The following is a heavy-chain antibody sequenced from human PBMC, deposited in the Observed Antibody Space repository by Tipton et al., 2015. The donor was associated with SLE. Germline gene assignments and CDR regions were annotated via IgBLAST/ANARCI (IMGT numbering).Heavy chain of an antibody. D-gene: IGHD2-8*02. CDR1: GASISSGSYS. V-gene: IGHV4-30-2*01. J-gene: IGHJ4*02. CDR2: IYHSGST. Sequence: TLSLTCTVSGASISSGSYSWSWIRQPPGKGLEWIGYIYHSGSTYYNPSLKSRVTISVDKSKNQFSLNLRSVAAADTAVYYCARQILVQYFEHWGQGSPVTVSS. CDR3: ARQILVQYFEH.